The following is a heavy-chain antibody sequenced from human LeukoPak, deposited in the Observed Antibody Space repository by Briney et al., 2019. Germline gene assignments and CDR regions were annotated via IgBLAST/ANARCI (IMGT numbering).Heavy chain of an antibody. CDR2: ICGSAGST. D-gene: IGHD6-6*01. CDR3: EKDSSSL. CDR1: GFTLSNSA. Sequence: GGSLRLSCAASGFTLSNSAMSWVRQAPGKGLEWVSTICGSAGSTYYASSVKGRFTISRDNSKNTLYLQMNNLRAEDTAVYYCEKDSSSLWGQGTLVTVSS. J-gene: IGHJ4*02. V-gene: IGHV3-23*01.